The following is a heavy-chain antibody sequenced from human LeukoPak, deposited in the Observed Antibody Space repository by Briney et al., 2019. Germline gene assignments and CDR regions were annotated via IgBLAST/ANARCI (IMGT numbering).Heavy chain of an antibody. CDR1: GFTFSSYG. Sequence: GGSLRLSCAASGFTFSSYGMHWVRQAPGKGLEWVAVISYDGSNKYYADSVKGRFTISRDNSKNTLYLQMNSLRAEDTAVYYCAKEYYYDSSGPFDYWGQGTLVTVSS. CDR2: ISYDGSNK. D-gene: IGHD3-22*01. V-gene: IGHV3-30*18. CDR3: AKEYYYDSSGPFDY. J-gene: IGHJ4*02.